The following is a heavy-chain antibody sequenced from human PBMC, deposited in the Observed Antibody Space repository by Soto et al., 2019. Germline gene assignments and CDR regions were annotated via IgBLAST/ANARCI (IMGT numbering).Heavy chain of an antibody. CDR1: GLTFRTYA. D-gene: IGHD2-15*01. Sequence: EVQLLESGGGLVQPGGSLRLSCAAPGLTFRTYAMTWVRQAPGKGLEWVSIISGSGGSTYYADSVKGRFTVSRDNSKNTLYVQMNSLRAEDTAVYYCEKWTCSGSSCSCDYWGQGTLVTDSS. J-gene: IGHJ4*02. V-gene: IGHV3-23*01. CDR2: ISGSGGST. CDR3: EKWTCSGSSCSCDY.